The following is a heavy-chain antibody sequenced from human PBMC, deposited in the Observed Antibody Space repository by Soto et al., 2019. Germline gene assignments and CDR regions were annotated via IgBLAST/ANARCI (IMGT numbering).Heavy chain of an antibody. CDR1: GFTFSSYG. J-gene: IGHJ6*02. Sequence: QVQLVESGGGVVQPGRSLRLSCAASGFTFSSYGMHWVRQAPGKGLEWVAVIWYDGSNKYYADSVKGRFTISRDNSKNALDVQMNSLRAEDTAVDYCARDRSGQGLDVWGQGTTVTVSS. CDR2: IWYDGSNK. D-gene: IGHD3-10*01. V-gene: IGHV3-33*01. CDR3: ARDRSGQGLDV.